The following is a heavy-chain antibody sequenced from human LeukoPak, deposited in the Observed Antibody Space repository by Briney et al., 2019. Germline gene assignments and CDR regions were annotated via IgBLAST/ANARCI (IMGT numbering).Heavy chain of an antibody. D-gene: IGHD2-2*01. V-gene: IGHV1-8*02. CDR1: GGTFSSYT. CDR3: ARGPQLPQGGNWFDP. CDR2: MNPNSGDT. Sequence: ASVKVSCKASGGTFSSYTISWARQATGQGLEWMGWMNPNSGDTGYAQKFQGRVTMTRNTSISTVYMELSSLRSEDTAVYYCARGPQLPQGGNWFDPWGQGTLVTVSS. J-gene: IGHJ5*02.